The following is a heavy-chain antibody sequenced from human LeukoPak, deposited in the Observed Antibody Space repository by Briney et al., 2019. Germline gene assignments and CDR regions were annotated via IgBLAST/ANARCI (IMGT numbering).Heavy chain of an antibody. CDR1: GFTFDDYA. J-gene: IGHJ4*02. Sequence: GGSLRLSCAASGFTFDDYAMHWVRQAPGKGLEWVSGINWNGGSTGYADSVKGRFTISRDNAKNSLYLQMNSLRAEDTALYYCAREGGGTAMVYFDYWGQGTLVTVSS. CDR3: AREGGGTAMVYFDY. V-gene: IGHV3-20*04. CDR2: INWNGGST. D-gene: IGHD5-18*01.